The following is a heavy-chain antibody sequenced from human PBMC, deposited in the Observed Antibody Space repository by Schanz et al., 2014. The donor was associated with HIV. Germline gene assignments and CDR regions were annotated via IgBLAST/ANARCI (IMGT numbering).Heavy chain of an antibody. V-gene: IGHV3-30*18. D-gene: IGHD6-6*01. J-gene: IGHJ4*02. CDR2: ISHDGSKK. CDR3: AKGWRGYSISSLVDY. Sequence: QVQLVESGGGVVQPGRSLRLSCAASGFTFSSYGMYWVRQAPGKGLEWVAVISHDGSKKYYADSVRGRITISRDKSKNTLYLQMNSLRADDTAVYYCAKGWRGYSISSLVDYWGQGSLVTVSS. CDR1: GFTFSSYG.